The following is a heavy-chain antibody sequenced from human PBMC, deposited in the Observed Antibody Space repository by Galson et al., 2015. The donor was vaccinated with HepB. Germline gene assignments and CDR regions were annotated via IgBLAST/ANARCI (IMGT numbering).Heavy chain of an antibody. D-gene: IGHD6-13*01. J-gene: IGHJ4*02. V-gene: IGHV3-30*18. CDR3: AKDASVLAADYYFDS. Sequence: CAASGFTFSSYGMHWVRQAPGKGLEWVAVISYNGNNKYSADSVKGRFTISRDNSQNTLYLQMNSLRLEDTAVYYCAKDASVLAADYYFDSWGQGTKVTVSS. CDR1: GFTFSSYG. CDR2: ISYNGNNK.